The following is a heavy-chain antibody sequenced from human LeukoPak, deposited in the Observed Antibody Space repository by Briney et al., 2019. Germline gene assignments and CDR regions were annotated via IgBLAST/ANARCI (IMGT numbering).Heavy chain of an antibody. J-gene: IGHJ4*02. D-gene: IGHD4-23*01. CDR2: IYNNENT. Sequence: PSETLSLTCTVSGGSISSYYWSWIRQPAGKGLEWIGRIYNNENTDYNPSLKSRVTMSVDMSKNQFSLKLSSVTAADTAVYYCARGLYGGKSQCYFDYWGQGTLVTVSS. CDR1: GGSISSYY. V-gene: IGHV4-4*07. CDR3: ARGLYGGKSQCYFDY.